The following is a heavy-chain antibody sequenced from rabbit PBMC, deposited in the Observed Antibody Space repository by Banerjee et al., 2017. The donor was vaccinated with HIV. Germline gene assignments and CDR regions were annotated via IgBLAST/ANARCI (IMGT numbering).Heavy chain of an antibody. CDR2: IYTGVSSDT. V-gene: IGHV1S40*01. D-gene: IGHD6-1*01. CDR3: ARKSGGIYGYDL. Sequence: GKGLEWIACIYTGVSSDTYYATWAKGRFTISKTSSTTVTLQMTSLTAADTATYFCARKSGGIYGYDLWGPGTLVTVS. J-gene: IGHJ6*01.